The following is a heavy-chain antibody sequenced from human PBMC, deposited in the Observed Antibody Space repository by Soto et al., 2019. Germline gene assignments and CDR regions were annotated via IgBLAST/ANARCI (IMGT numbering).Heavy chain of an antibody. CDR2: ISAYSGNT. V-gene: IGHV1-18*01. CDR1: GYTFSSFG. Sequence: ASVKVSCKASGYTFSSFGINWVRQAPGQGLEWMGWISAYSGNTNYAQRFQGRVTMTTDTSTTTAYMELTSLRSDDTAVYYCVRPLDYYYYAMDVWGQGTTVTVSS. J-gene: IGHJ6*02. CDR3: VRPLDYYYYAMDV.